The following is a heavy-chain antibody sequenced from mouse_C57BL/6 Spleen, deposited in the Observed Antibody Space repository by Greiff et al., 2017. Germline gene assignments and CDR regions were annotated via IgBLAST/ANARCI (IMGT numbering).Heavy chain of an antibody. V-gene: IGHV1-82*01. D-gene: IGHD1-1*01. Sequence: VKLVESGPELVKPGASVKISCKASGYAFSSSWMNWVKQRPGKGLEWIGRIYPGDGDTNYNGKFKGKATLTADKSSSTAYMQLSSLTSEDSAVYFCARDTTVVAHFDYWGQGTTLTVSS. CDR3: ARDTTVVAHFDY. CDR2: IYPGDGDT. J-gene: IGHJ2*01. CDR1: GYAFSSSW.